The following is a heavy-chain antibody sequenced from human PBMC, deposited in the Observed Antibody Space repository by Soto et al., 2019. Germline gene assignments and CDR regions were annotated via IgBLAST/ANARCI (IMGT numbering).Heavy chain of an antibody. CDR1: GFSLSTRGVG. CDR3: VRCLWFGEFH. D-gene: IGHD3-10*01. V-gene: IGHV2-5*02. Sequence: QITLKESGPTLVKPTQTLTLTCTFSGFSLSTRGVGVGWIRQPPGKALEWLTLIYWDDDKRYSPSLKSRLTITKDTSKNQVVLTMTNMDPVDTATYYWVRCLWFGEFHWGQGTLVTVSS. CDR2: IYWDDDK. J-gene: IGHJ4*02.